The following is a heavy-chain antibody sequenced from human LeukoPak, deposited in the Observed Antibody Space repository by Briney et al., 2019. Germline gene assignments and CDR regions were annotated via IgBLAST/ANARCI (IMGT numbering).Heavy chain of an antibody. Sequence: ASVKVSCKTSGYTFNTYGIAWVRQAPGHGLEWMGWISAYNGDTKYAQNVQDRVTMTTDTSTTTAYMELRSLRFDDTAVYYCAREGSLHDSGNHYLSWFDPWGQGTLVTVSS. V-gene: IGHV1-18*01. J-gene: IGHJ5*02. D-gene: IGHD3-22*01. CDR3: AREGSLHDSGNHYLSWFDP. CDR1: GYTFNTYG. CDR2: ISAYNGDT.